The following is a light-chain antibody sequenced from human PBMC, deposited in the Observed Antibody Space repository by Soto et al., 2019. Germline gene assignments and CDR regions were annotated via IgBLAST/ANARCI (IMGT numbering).Light chain of an antibody. CDR3: KQYGSSGT. CDR1: QSVSNNY. J-gene: IGKJ1*01. CDR2: GES. V-gene: IGKV3-20*01. Sequence: EIVWTQSPGTLSLSPGERATLSFISIQSVSNNYLAWYQQKPVQDPRILIYGESNRATGIQDRFSGSGSGTDFTLTISRLEPEDFEVYYRKQYGSSGTFGHGTKVDIK.